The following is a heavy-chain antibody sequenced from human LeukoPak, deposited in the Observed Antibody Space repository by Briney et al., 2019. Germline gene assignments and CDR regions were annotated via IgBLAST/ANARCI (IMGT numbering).Heavy chain of an antibody. CDR2: ISYDGSNT. CDR1: GFTFSSYG. D-gene: IGHD3-3*01. J-gene: IGHJ4*02. V-gene: IGHV3-30*18. Sequence: GRSLRLSCAASGFTFSSYGMHWVRQAPGKGLEWVAVISYDGSNTYYADSVKGRSTISRDNSKNTLYLQMNSLRAEDTAVYYCAKGYSYYDFWSGYPEGDSYYFDYWGQGTLVTVSS. CDR3: AKGYSYYDFWSGYPEGDSYYFDY.